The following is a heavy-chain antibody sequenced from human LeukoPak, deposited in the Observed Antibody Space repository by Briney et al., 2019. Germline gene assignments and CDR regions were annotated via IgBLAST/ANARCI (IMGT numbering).Heavy chain of an antibody. D-gene: IGHD3-10*01. CDR3: ARQGRYGSHYMDV. V-gene: IGHV5-51*01. CDR2: TYPGDSDT. J-gene: IGHJ6*03. Sequence: GESLKISCKGSGYSFTSYWIGWVRQMPGKGLEWMRITYPGDSDTRYSPSFQGQVTISADKSISTAYLQWSSLKASDTAMYYCARQGRYGSHYMDVWGKGTTVTVSS. CDR1: GYSFTSYW.